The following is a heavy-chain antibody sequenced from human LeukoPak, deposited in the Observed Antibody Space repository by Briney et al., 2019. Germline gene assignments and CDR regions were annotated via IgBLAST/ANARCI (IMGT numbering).Heavy chain of an antibody. J-gene: IGHJ4*02. Sequence: PSETLSLTCAVYGGSFSGYYWSWIRQPPGKGLEWIREINHSGSTNYNPSLKSRVTISVDTSKNQFSLKLSSVTAADTAVYYCARLSSGPGGYWGQGTLVTVSS. CDR2: INHSGST. CDR3: ARLSSGPGGY. V-gene: IGHV4-34*01. D-gene: IGHD3-10*01. CDR1: GGSFSGYY.